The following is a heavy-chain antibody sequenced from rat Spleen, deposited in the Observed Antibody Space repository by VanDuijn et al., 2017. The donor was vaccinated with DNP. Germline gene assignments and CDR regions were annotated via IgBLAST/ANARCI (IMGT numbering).Heavy chain of an antibody. CDR1: GFTFSDYY. CDR2: ISSDGSHT. Sequence: EVKLVESGGGLVQPGRSLKLSCAGSGFTFSDYYMAWVRQTPTKGLDWVASISSDGSHTYYRDSVKGRFTISRDNAKSSLFLQMDSLRSEDTATYYCSTGGTEFDYWGQGVMVTVSS. CDR3: STGGTEFDY. D-gene: IGHD1-11*01. J-gene: IGHJ2*01. V-gene: IGHV5-20*01.